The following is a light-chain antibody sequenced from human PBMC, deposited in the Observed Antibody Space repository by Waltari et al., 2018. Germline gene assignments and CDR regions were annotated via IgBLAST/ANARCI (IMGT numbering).Light chain of an antibody. J-gene: IGKJ2*01. Sequence: EIVLTQSPGTLSLSPGERATLSCRASQSVSNDYLAWYQQKPGQAPRLLISAASSRATGIPDRFSGSGSGTHFTLTIGRLEPEDFAVYYCQQYSSSLYTFGQGTKVEI. CDR2: AAS. CDR3: QQYSSSLYT. CDR1: QSVSNDY. V-gene: IGKV3-20*01.